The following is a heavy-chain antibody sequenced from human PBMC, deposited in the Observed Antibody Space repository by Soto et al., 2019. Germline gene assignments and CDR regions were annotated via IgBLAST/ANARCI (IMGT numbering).Heavy chain of an antibody. CDR1: GDTFSTYG. V-gene: IGHV1-69*13. CDR3: ARNRYYSDTAAYFQNLEL. CDR2: IIPLLNTR. Sequence: ASVKVSCKASGDTFSTYGITWVRQAPGQGLEWVGGIIPLLNTRNSAQKLQGRVTISVDESANIAYMELISLISDDTDVYFCARNRYYSDTAAYFQNLELWGQGTLVTVS. D-gene: IGHD3-22*01. J-gene: IGHJ4*02.